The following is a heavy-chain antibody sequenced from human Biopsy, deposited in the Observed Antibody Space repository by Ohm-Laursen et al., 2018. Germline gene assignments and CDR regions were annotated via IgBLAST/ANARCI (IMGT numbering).Heavy chain of an antibody. J-gene: IGHJ2*01. CDR2: INHSGRT. D-gene: IGHD4-23*01. CDR3: ARRPYGGTHYWYFDL. V-gene: IGHV4-34*01. CDR1: GESFNGYY. Sequence: GTLSLTCAVYGESFNGYYWSWIRQTPGKGLEWIGEINHSGRTNYNPSLKSRVTISVDTSKNQFSLKLNSVTAADTAVYYCARRPYGGTHYWYFDLWGRGTLVTVSS.